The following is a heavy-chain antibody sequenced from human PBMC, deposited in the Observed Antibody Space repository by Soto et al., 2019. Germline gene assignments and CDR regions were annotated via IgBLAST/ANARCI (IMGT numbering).Heavy chain of an antibody. CDR3: ASDGHYGMDV. V-gene: IGHV1-69*02. J-gene: IGHJ6*02. CDR2: IIPILGIA. Sequence: QVQLVQSGAEVKKPGSSVKVSCKASGGTFSSYTISWVRQAPGQGLEWMGRIIPILGIANYAQKFQGRVTITXDKATSTAYMELSSLRSEDTAVYYCASDGHYGMDVWGQGTTVTVSS. CDR1: GGTFSSYT.